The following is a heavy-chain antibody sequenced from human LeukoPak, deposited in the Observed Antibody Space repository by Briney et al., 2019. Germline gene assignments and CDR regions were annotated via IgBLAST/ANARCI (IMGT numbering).Heavy chain of an antibody. CDR1: GFTFSDYY. J-gene: IGHJ4*02. V-gene: IGHV3-11*04. CDR3: ARAFFGSGSYYEMVYFDY. D-gene: IGHD3-10*01. Sequence: PGGSLRLSCAASGFTFSDYYMSWIRQAPGKGLEWVSYISSSSSTIYYADSVKGRFTISRDNAKNSLYLQMNSLRAEDTAVYYCARAFFGSGSYYEMVYFDYWGQGTLVTVSS. CDR2: ISSSSSTI.